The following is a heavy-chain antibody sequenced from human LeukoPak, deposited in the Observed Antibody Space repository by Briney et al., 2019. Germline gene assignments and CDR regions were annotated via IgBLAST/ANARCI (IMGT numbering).Heavy chain of an antibody. D-gene: IGHD4-23*01. J-gene: IGHJ4*02. CDR1: GGSISSYY. CDR2: IYYSGST. Sequence: PSETLSLTCTVSGGSISSYYWSWIRQPPGKGLEWIGYIYYSGSTNYNPSLKSRVTISVDTSKNQFSLAVSSVTAADTAVYYCAREVRDVGGKFGYFDSWGQGTLVTVSS. CDR3: AREVRDVGGKFGYFDS. V-gene: IGHV4-59*01.